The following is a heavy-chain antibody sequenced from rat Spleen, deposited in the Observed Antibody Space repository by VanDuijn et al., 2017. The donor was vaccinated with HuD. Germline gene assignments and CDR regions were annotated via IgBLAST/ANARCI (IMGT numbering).Heavy chain of an antibody. J-gene: IGHJ4*01. CDR2: MWSGGST. V-gene: IGHV2-47*01. Sequence: QVQLKESGPGLVQPSQTLSLTCTVSGLSLSSNSVSWIRQPPGKGLEWMGVMWSGGSTAYNSALKSRLSISKDTSKSQVFLKMNSLQTEDTATYYCARLGSSSYVMDAWGQGASVTVSS. CDR3: ARLGSSSYVMDA. D-gene: IGHD1-2*01. CDR1: GLSLSSNS.